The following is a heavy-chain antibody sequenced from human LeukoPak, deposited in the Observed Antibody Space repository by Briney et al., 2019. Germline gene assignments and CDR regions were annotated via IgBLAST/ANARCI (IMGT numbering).Heavy chain of an antibody. Sequence: PSETLSLTCTVSTYSISSGYYWGWIRQPPGKGLEWIGSIYYSGSTYYNPSLKSRVTISVDTSKNQFSLKLSSVTAADTAVYYCARPSKIAAAGTPYFDYWGQGTPVTVSS. CDR2: IYYSGST. CDR3: ARPSKIAAAGTPYFDY. V-gene: IGHV4-38-2*02. J-gene: IGHJ4*02. D-gene: IGHD6-13*01. CDR1: TYSISSGYY.